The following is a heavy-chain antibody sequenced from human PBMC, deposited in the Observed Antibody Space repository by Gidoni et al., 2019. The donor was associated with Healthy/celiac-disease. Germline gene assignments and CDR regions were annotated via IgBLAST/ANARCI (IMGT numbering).Heavy chain of an antibody. CDR3: AREDRGYSYVWFDP. V-gene: IGHV3-20*04. CDR1: GFTCADYG. Sequence: EVQLVESGGGVVRPGGSLRRACAASGFTCADYGMSWVRQAQGKGRELFSGINWNGGSTGYADSVKGRFTISRDNAKNSLYLQMNSLRAEDTALYYCAREDRGYSYVWFDPWGQGTLVTVSS. CDR2: INWNGGST. J-gene: IGHJ5*02. D-gene: IGHD5-18*01.